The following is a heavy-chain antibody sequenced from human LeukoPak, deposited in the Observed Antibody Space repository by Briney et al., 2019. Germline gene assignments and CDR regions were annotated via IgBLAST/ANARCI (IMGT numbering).Heavy chain of an antibody. J-gene: IGHJ3*02. CDR3: AREPPYYYDSSGYPTPDAFDI. CDR2: IKQYGSEK. V-gene: IGHV3-7*01. CDR1: GFTFSSYW. Sequence: GGSLRLSCAASGFTFSSYWMSWVRQAPGKGLEWVANIKQYGSEKYYVDSVKGRFTISRDNAKNSLYLQMNSLRAEDTAVYYCAREPPYYYDSSGYPTPDAFDIWGQGTMVTVSS. D-gene: IGHD3-22*01.